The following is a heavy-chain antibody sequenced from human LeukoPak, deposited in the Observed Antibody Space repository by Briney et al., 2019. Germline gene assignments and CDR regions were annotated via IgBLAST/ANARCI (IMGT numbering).Heavy chain of an antibody. Sequence: YPSETLSLTCAVYGGSFSGYYWSWIRQPPGKGREWIGEINHSGSTNCNPSLKRRVTISVDTSKNQFSLKLLSVTAADTAVYYCARGPGVVVTARYAFDIWGQGTMVTVSS. CDR1: GGSFSGYY. D-gene: IGHD2-21*02. J-gene: IGHJ3*02. CDR2: INHSGST. CDR3: ARGPGVVVTARYAFDI. V-gene: IGHV4-34*01.